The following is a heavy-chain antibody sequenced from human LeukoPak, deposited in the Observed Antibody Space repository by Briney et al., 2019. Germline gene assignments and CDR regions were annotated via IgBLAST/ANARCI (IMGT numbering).Heavy chain of an antibody. J-gene: IGHJ4*02. CDR1: GFTFSSYW. CDR3: ARETDYADYYFDS. Sequence: GGSLRLSCAASGFTFSSYWMHWVRQAPGKGLVWVSRINSDGSSTSYADSVKGRFTISRDNAKNTLYLQMNSLRVEDTAVYYCARETDYADYYFDSWGQGTLVTVSS. CDR2: INSDGSST. V-gene: IGHV3-74*01. D-gene: IGHD4-17*01.